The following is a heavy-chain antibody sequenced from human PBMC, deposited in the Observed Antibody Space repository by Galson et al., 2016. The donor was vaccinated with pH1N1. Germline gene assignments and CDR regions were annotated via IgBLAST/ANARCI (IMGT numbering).Heavy chain of an antibody. CDR1: GYTFTTFG. V-gene: IGHV1-18*01. CDR3: ARDQNWNLDY. CDR2: ISTSKGNT. J-gene: IGHJ4*02. Sequence: SVKVSCKASGYTFTTFGISWVRQAPGKGLEWLGWISTSKGNTKNAQRLLDRVTMTRDTSTSPVFMELTSLRSDDTAIYYCARDQNWNLDYWGQGTLVTVSS. D-gene: IGHD1-1*01.